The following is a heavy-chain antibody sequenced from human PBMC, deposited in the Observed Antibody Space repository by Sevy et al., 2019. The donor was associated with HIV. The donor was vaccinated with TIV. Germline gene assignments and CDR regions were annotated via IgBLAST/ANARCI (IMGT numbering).Heavy chain of an antibody. Sequence: KQSQTLSLTCDISGDSVTSSNAAWNWIRQSPSRGLEWLGKTYFRSKWFHDYADSVKSRITINPDTSKNQFSLQLKSVTPEDTAVYYCAREILSRGIRGVIGTWGRGTLVTVSS. CDR2: TYFRSKWFH. D-gene: IGHD3-10*01. CDR3: AREILSRGIRGVIGT. CDR1: GDSVTSSNAA. J-gene: IGHJ5*02. V-gene: IGHV6-1*01.